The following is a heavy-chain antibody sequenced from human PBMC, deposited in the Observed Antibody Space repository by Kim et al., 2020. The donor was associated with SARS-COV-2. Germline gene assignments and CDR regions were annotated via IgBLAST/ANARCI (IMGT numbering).Heavy chain of an antibody. CDR1: GFSLGTSGVG. V-gene: IGHV2-5*02. Sequence: CGPTLVKPTQTLTLTCTFSGFSLGTSGVGVGWIRQPPGKALEWLALIYWDDDKRYSPSLKSRLTITKDTSKNQVVLTMTNMDPVDTATYYCAHQGGIFAFDIWGQGTMVTVSS. CDR2: IYWDDDK. CDR3: AHQGGIFAFDI. J-gene: IGHJ3*02. D-gene: IGHD3-16*01.